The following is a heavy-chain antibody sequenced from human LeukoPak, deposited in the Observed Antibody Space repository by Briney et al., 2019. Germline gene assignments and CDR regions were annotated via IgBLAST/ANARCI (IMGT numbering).Heavy chain of an antibody. CDR2: INPSSGGT. CDR3: ARPIRGSYVEDAFDM. V-gene: IGHV1-2*02. CDR1: GYTFSDYY. Sequence: ASVKVSCKTSGYTFSDYYLHWVRQAPGQGLEWMGWINPSSGGTKYVQKFQGRVTTTRDTSISTGYMELSRLRSDDTAVYYCARPIRGSYVEDAFDMWGQGTMVTVSA. D-gene: IGHD1-26*01. J-gene: IGHJ3*02.